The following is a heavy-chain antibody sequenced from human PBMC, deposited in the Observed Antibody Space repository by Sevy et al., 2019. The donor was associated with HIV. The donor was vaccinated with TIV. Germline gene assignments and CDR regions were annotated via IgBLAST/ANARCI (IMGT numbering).Heavy chain of an antibody. V-gene: IGHV3-30*03. CDR2: ISYDGRNNK. Sequence: GGSLRLSCAAFEFTFSDHRMHWVRQAPGKGLEWVAVISYDGRNNKYNVDSVKGRFTISRDNSKNTMYLQMNSLRPEDTAIYYCARDRGEILSSAFDYWGQGTLVTVSS. CDR1: EFTFSDHR. CDR3: ARDRGEILSSAFDY. D-gene: IGHD3-16*01. J-gene: IGHJ4*02.